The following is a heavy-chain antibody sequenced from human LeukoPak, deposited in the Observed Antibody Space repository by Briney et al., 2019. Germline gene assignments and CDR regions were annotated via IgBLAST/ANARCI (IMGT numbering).Heavy chain of an antibody. D-gene: IGHD6-13*01. CDR2: INPSGGST. V-gene: IGHV1-46*01. Sequence: ASVKVSCKASGYTFTSYYMHWVRQAPGQGLEWMGIINPSGGSTSYAQKFQGRVTMTRDTSTSTVYMELSSLRSEDTAVYYCARDGAHRLAAAGPPPIDYWGQGTLVTVSS. J-gene: IGHJ4*02. CDR3: ARDGAHRLAAAGPPPIDY. CDR1: GYTFTSYY.